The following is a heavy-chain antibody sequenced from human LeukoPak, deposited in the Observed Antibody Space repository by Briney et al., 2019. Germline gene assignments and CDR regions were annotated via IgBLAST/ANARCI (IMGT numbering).Heavy chain of an antibody. J-gene: IGHJ4*02. CDR2: INHSGST. Sequence: SETLSLTCAVYGGSFSGYYWSWIRQPPGKGLEWIGEINHSGSTNYNPSLKSRVTISVDTSKNQSSLKLSSVTAADTAVYYCARGRRDIVVVPAAIEFGYWGQGTLVTVSS. D-gene: IGHD2-2*01. V-gene: IGHV4-34*01. CDR3: ARGRRDIVVVPAAIEFGY. CDR1: GGSFSGYY.